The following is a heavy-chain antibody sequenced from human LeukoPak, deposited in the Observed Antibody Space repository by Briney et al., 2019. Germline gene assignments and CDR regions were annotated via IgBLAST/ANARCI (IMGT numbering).Heavy chain of an antibody. Sequence: PGRSLRLSCAASGFTFDDYAMHWVRQAPGKGLEWVSGISWNSGSIGYADSVKGRFTISRDNAKNSLYLQMNSLRAEDMALYYCAKDVGSSGYYFDYWGQGTLVTVSS. V-gene: IGHV3-9*03. J-gene: IGHJ4*02. CDR1: GFTFDDYA. CDR3: AKDVGSSGYYFDY. CDR2: ISWNSGSI. D-gene: IGHD3-22*01.